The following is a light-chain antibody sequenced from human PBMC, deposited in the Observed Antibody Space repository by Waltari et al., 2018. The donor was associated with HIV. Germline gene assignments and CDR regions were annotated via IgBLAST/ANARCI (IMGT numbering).Light chain of an antibody. CDR2: EVT. CDR3: TSYTTSSTRV. V-gene: IGLV2-14*01. CDR1: SPDIGCSNY. J-gene: IGLJ3*02. Sequence: QSALTQPASVSGSPGQSITISCSGTSPDIGCSNYVSWYQHHPGKAPKLIIYEVTNRPSGVSNRFSASKSGNTASLTISGLQAEDEADYYCTSYTTSSTRVFGGGTKLTVL.